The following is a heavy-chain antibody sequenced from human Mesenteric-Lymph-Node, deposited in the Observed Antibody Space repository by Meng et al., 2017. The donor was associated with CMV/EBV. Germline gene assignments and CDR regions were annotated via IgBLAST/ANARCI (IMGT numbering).Heavy chain of an antibody. CDR3: AVPAAAGLSYYFGMDV. D-gene: IGHD2-2*01. J-gene: IGHJ6*02. V-gene: IGHV3-53*01. Sequence: GESLKISCAASGFTFSSYAMHWVRQAPGKGLEWVSVVYSGGTTFYADSVKGRFTISRDISKNTLNLQMNSLRPEDTAVYYCAVPAAAGLSYYFGMDVWGQGTTVTVSS. CDR1: GFTFSSYA. CDR2: VYSGGTT.